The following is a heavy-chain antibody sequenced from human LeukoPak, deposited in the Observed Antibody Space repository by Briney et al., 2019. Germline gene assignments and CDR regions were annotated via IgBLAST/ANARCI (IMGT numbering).Heavy chain of an antibody. Sequence: SETLSLTCSVSGGSISSYYWSWIRQPPGKGLEWIGYIYYSGSTTYKPSLKSRVTISVDTSKNQFSLKVSSVTAADTAVYYCARDFRVCSSGSCYSGPFDYWGQGTLVTVSS. J-gene: IGHJ4*02. D-gene: IGHD2-15*01. CDR3: ARDFRVCSSGSCYSGPFDY. CDR1: GGSISSYY. CDR2: IYYSGST. V-gene: IGHV4-59*12.